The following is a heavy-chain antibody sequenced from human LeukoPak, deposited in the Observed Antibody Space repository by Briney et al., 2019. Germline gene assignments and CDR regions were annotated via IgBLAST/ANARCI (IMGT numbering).Heavy chain of an antibody. CDR1: VYTFSRYD. D-gene: IGHD6-13*01. CDR3: ARGRGGIATAGKDY. J-gene: IGHJ4*02. CDR2: MNPNSGNT. Sequence: ASVKVSCKASVYTFSRYDIDWVRQATGQGLEWMGWMNPNSGNTGYAQKFQGRVTMTRNTSISTAYMELSSLRSEDTAVYYCARGRGGIATAGKDYWGQGTLVTVSS. V-gene: IGHV1-8*01.